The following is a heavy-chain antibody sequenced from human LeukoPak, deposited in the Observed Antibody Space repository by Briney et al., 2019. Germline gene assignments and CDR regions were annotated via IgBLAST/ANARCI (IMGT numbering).Heavy chain of an antibody. CDR2: INPSGGNT. D-gene: IGHD5-12*01. CDR3: AREGRGYSGYDFNVYYYYMDV. V-gene: IGHV1-46*01. Sequence: ASVKVSCKASGYTFTSYYMHWVRQAPGQGLEWMGIINPSGGNTNYAQKLQGRVTMTTDTSTSTAYMELRSLRSDDTAVYYCAREGRGYSGYDFNVYYYYMDVWGKGTTVTVSS. J-gene: IGHJ6*03. CDR1: GYTFTSYY.